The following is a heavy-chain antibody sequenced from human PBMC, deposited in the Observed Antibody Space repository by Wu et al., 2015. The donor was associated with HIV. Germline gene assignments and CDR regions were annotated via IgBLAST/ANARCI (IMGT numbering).Heavy chain of an antibody. CDR3: AKDRVTDTQYYFDY. Sequence: QLVQSGAEVAKPGASVSVSCQTSGYTFTDHYIHWVRQAPGQGLEWMGTIIPMFDTSNYAQKFEGRVTITTDESTSTAYMELSSLRSEDTAVYYCAKDRVTDTQYYFDYWGQGTPVTVSS. CDR1: GYTFTDHY. CDR2: IIPMFDTS. D-gene: IGHD2-21*02. J-gene: IGHJ4*02. V-gene: IGHV1-69*18.